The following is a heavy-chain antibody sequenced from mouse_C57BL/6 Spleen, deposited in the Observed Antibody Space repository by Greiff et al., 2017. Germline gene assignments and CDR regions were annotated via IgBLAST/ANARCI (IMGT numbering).Heavy chain of an antibody. CDR3: ARRGYVTTVAVFDY. V-gene: IGHV1-9*01. CDR1: GYTFTGYW. D-gene: IGHD1-1*01. Sequence: VQLQQSGAELMKPGASVKLSCKATGYTFTGYWIEWVKQRPGHGLEWIGEILPGRGSTNYNEKFKGKATFAADTSSNTAYMQLSSLTTEDSAIYYCARRGYVTTVAVFDYWGQGTTLTVSS. CDR2: ILPGRGST. J-gene: IGHJ2*01.